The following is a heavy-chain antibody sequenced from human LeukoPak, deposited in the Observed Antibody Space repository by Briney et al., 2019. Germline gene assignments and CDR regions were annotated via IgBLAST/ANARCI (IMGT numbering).Heavy chain of an antibody. CDR3: ARDRESGTYTQDY. CDR1: GGTFSSHA. D-gene: IGHD1-26*01. J-gene: IGHJ4*02. V-gene: IGHV1-69*13. CDR2: IIPIFGTA. Sequence: GASVKVSCQASGGTFSSHAFSWVRQAPGQGLEWMGGIIPIFGTANYAQKFQGRVTITADESTSTVYMELSSLRSEDTAVYYCARDRESGTYTQDYWGQGTLVTVSS.